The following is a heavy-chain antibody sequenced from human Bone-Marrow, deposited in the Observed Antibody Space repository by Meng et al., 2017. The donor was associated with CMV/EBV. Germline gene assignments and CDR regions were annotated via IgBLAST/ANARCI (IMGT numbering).Heavy chain of an antibody. V-gene: IGHV3-23*03. CDR3: AKANNRHCSSTSCYPDV. CDR1: GFTFSSYA. Sequence: GGSLRLSCAASGFTFSSYAMSWVRQAPGKGLEWVSVIYSGGSSTYYADSVNGRFTISRDNSKNTLYLQMTSLRAEDTAVYYCAKANNRHCSSTSCYPDVWGQGTTVTVSS. D-gene: IGHD2-2*01. J-gene: IGHJ6*02. CDR2: IYSGGSST.